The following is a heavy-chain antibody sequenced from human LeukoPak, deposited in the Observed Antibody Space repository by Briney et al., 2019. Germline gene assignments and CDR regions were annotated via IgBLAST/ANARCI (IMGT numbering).Heavy chain of an antibody. D-gene: IGHD3-10*01. CDR1: GFTFTNYN. J-gene: IGHJ4*02. V-gene: IGHV3-30-3*01. CDR3: TSEGSGSYFYNADY. Sequence: GGSLRLSCAASGFTFTNYNMHWVRQAPGKGLEWVAVISDDETNKFYADSVKGRFTISRDSSLNTLYLQMNSLRAEDTAVYYCTSEGSGSYFYNADYWGQGTLVTVSS. CDR2: ISDDETNK.